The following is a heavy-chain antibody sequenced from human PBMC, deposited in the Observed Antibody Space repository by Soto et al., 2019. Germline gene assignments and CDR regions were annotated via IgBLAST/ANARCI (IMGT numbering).Heavy chain of an antibody. Sequence: SETLSLTCAVYGGSFSDYFWAWIRQPPGKGLEWIGEINHGSSTDYNPSLKSRVAISADTPKNQFSLRLTSVTAADTAVYYCARISTYYDFWTDYYPDVWGQGTTVTVSS. V-gene: IGHV4-34*01. CDR1: GGSFSDYF. D-gene: IGHD3-3*01. CDR2: INHGSST. CDR3: ARISTYYDFWTDYYPDV. J-gene: IGHJ6*02.